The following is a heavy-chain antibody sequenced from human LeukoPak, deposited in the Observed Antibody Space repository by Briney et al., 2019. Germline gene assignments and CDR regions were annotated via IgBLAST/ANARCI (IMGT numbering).Heavy chain of an antibody. V-gene: IGHV4-38-2*01. CDR1: GYSISSGYY. CDR2: IYHSGST. CDR3: ARVGSGWYSYYFVY. J-gene: IGHJ4*02. Sequence: PSETLSLTCAVSGYSISSGYYWGWIRQPPGKGLEWIGSIYHSGSTYYNPSLKSRVTITVDTSKNQFSLKLSSVTAADAAVYYCARVGSGWYSYYFVYWGQGTLVTVSS. D-gene: IGHD6-19*01.